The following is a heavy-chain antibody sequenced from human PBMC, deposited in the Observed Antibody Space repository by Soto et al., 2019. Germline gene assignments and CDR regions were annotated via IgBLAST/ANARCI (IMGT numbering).Heavy chain of an antibody. CDR3: ARVDYLRSGYYSYYYYYMDV. Sequence: GSLRLSCAASGFTFSSYWMHWVRQAPGKGLVWVSRINSDGSSTSYADSVKGRFTISRDNAKNTLYLQMNSLRAEDTAVYYCARVDYLRSGYYSYYYYYMDVWGKGTTVTVSS. CDR1: GFTFSSYW. J-gene: IGHJ6*03. V-gene: IGHV3-74*01. D-gene: IGHD3-22*01. CDR2: INSDGSST.